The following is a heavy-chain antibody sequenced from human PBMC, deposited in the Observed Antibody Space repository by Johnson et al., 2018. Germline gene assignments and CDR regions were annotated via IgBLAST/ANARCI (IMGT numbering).Heavy chain of an antibody. CDR2: IKSDGSST. Sequence: VQLQESGGGLVQPGGSLRLSCAASGFTFSNHWMHWVRQAPGKGLVWVSRIKSDGSSTDYADSVKGRFTISRDNAENTLYLQMNSMRAEDTAVYYCARVGGYNSYFDYWGQGTLVTVSS. CDR1: GFTFSNHW. J-gene: IGHJ4*02. V-gene: IGHV3-74*01. CDR3: ARVGGYNSYFDY. D-gene: IGHD5-24*01.